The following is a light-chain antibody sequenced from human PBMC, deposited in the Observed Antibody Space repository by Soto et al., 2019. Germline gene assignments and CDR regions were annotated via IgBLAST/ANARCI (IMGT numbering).Light chain of an antibody. J-gene: IGLJ1*01. V-gene: IGLV2-11*01. Sequence: QSALAQPASVSGSPGQSITISCTGTVGLVSWYQQHPGKVPKLMIYDVIKRPSGVPDRFSGSKSGNTASLTISGLLAEDEADYYCCSYVGSYSYVFGTGTKVTVL. CDR1: VGL. CDR2: DVI. CDR3: CSYVGSYSYV.